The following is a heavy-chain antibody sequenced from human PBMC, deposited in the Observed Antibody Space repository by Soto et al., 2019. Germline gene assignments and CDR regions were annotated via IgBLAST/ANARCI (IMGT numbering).Heavy chain of an antibody. CDR3: AKDPRYYYDSSGYRPFYYYYGMDV. J-gene: IGHJ6*02. CDR2: ISGSGGST. CDR1: GFTFSSYA. D-gene: IGHD3-22*01. V-gene: IGHV3-23*01. Sequence: EVQLLESGGGLVQPGGSLRLSCAASGFTFSSYAMSWVRQAPGKGLEWVSAISGSGGSTYYADSVKGRFTISRDNSKNTLYLQMNSLRAEDTAVYYCAKDPRYYYDSSGYRPFYYYYGMDVWGQGTTVTVSS.